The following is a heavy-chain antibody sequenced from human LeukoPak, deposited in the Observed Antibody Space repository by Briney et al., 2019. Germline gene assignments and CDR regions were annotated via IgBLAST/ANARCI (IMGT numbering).Heavy chain of an antibody. CDR2: INGDGGSR. CDR3: ASASSHRTAAGGDY. V-gene: IGHV3-74*01. CDR1: GFIFSTDW. Sequence: AGGSLRLSCAASGFIFSTDWMHWVRQAPGKRLVWVSRINGDGGSRNYADSVKGRFTISRDNAKNTLYLQMSSLRVEDTAVYYCASASSHRTAAGGDYWGQGTLVTVST. J-gene: IGHJ4*02. D-gene: IGHD6-13*01.